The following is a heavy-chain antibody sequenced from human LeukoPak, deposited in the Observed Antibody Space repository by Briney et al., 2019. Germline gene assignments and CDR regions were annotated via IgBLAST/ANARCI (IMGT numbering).Heavy chain of an antibody. V-gene: IGHV4-59*01. CDR1: GGSISSYY. Sequence: SETLSLTCTVSGGSISSYYWSWIRQPPGKGLEWIGYIYHSGSTNYNPSLKSRVTISVDTSKNQFSLKLSSVTAADTAVYYCAGGLFPYYDFWSGYHTYYYYGMDVWGQGTTVTVSS. J-gene: IGHJ6*02. CDR3: AGGLFPYYDFWSGYHTYYYYGMDV. D-gene: IGHD3-3*01. CDR2: IYHSGST.